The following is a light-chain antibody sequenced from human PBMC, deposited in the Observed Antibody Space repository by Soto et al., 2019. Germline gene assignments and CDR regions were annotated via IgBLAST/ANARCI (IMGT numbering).Light chain of an antibody. CDR1: QSISSW. CDR3: QQYKSFSLT. Sequence: DIQMTQSPSTLSATEGDRVTITCRASQSISSWLAWYQQKPGKAPKLLIYKASSLESGVPSRFSGSGSGTEFTLTISSLQPDDFAIYYCQQYKSFSLTFGGGTKVEIK. V-gene: IGKV1-5*03. CDR2: KAS. J-gene: IGKJ4*01.